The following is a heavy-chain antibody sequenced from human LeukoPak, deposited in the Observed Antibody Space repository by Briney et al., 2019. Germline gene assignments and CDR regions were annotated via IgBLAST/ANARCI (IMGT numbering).Heavy chain of an antibody. V-gene: IGHV4-34*01. D-gene: IGHD3-22*01. CDR3: ASRTTFIVVATPHDAFDI. CDR1: GGSFSGYY. Sequence: SETLSLTCAVYGGSFSGYYWSWIRQPPGKGLEWSGQIDHSGSTNYNTSLKSRVILSVDTSKNQFSLSLSSVTAADTALYYCASRTTFIVVATPHDAFDIWGQGTMVTVSS. J-gene: IGHJ3*02. CDR2: IDHSGST.